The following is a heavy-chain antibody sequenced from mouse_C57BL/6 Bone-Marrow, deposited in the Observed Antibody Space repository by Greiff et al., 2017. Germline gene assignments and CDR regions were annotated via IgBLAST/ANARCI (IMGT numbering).Heavy chain of an antibody. D-gene: IGHD1-1*01. CDR2: IHPNSGST. Sequence: VKLQQPGAELVKPGASVKLSCKASGYTFTSYWMHWVKQRPGQGLEWIGMIHPNSGSTNYNEKFKSKATLTVDKSSSTAYMQLSSLTSEDSAVYYCASYYYGTPYYYAMDYWGQGTSVTVSS. J-gene: IGHJ4*01. V-gene: IGHV1-64*01. CDR3: ASYYYGTPYYYAMDY. CDR1: GYTFTSYW.